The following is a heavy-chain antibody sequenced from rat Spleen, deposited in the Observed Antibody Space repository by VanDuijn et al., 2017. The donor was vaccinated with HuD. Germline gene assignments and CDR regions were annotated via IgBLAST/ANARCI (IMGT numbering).Heavy chain of an antibody. V-gene: IGHV5-25*01. CDR1: GFTFSNYY. Sequence: EVHLVESGGGLVQPGRSMKLSCAASGFTFSNYYMAWVRQTPTKGLEWVASINTGGGNTYYRDSVKGRFTISRDNAKSTLYLQMDSLRSEDTATYYCAIHNYYDGYYPSFDYWGQGVMVTVSS. CDR2: INTGGGNT. J-gene: IGHJ2*01. D-gene: IGHD1-12*03. CDR3: AIHNYYDGYYPSFDY.